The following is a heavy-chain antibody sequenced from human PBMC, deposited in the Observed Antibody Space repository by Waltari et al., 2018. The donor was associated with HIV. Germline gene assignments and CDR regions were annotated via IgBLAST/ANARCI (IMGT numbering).Heavy chain of an antibody. J-gene: IGHJ6*02. V-gene: IGHV3-7*01. Sequence: EALLVESGGGLVQPEGSLNISCGTTEFILSRYWMHWVRQAPGQGLEWLANIKPDGSETYYVDSVKGRFTISRDNAKNSVYLQMDSLRVEDTALYFCARDTGSQYYYYGMDVWGQGTMVSVS. CDR3: ARDTGSQYYYYGMDV. CDR1: EFILSRYW. D-gene: IGHD3-10*01. CDR2: IKPDGSET.